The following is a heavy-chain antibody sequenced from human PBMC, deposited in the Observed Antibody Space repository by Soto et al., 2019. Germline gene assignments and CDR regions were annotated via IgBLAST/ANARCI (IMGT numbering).Heavy chain of an antibody. V-gene: IGHV1-18*01. Sequence: GASVRVSCKASGYTFTSDGISWVRQAPGQGLEWMGWISAYNGNTNYAQKRQGRVTMTTDTSTSTAYREPKRLRSDDTAVYYCARYTPAPRHINGTSRFDAFDIWGQGTM. CDR3: ARYTPAPRHINGTSRFDAFDI. CDR1: GYTFTSDG. J-gene: IGHJ3*02. D-gene: IGHD1-7*01. CDR2: ISAYNGNT.